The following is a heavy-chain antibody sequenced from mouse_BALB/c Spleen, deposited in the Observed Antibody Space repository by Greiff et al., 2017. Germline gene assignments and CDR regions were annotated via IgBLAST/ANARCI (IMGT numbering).Heavy chain of an antibody. CDR1: GYTFTDYN. Sequence: EVKLMESGPELVKPGASVKISCKASGYTFTDYNMHWVKQSHGKSLEWIGYIYPYNGGTGYNQKFKSKATLTVDNSSSTAYMELRSLTSEDSAVYYCATGGDRYGFAYWGQGTLVTVSA. CDR2: IYPYNGGT. V-gene: IGHV1S29*02. CDR3: ATGGDRYGFAY. D-gene: IGHD2-14*01. J-gene: IGHJ3*01.